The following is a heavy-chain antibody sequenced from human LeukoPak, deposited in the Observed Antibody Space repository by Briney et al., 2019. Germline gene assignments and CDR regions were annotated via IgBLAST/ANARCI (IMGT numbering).Heavy chain of an antibody. D-gene: IGHD6-19*01. CDR3: AAGQWLVRTDY. Sequence: ASVKVSCKASGYTFTSHYMHWVRQAPGQGLEWMGIINPSGGSTSYAQKFQGRVTMTRDTSTSTVYMELSSLGSEDTAVYYCAAGQWLVRTDYWGQGTLVTVSS. CDR2: INPSGGST. V-gene: IGHV1-46*01. CDR1: GYTFTSHY. J-gene: IGHJ4*02.